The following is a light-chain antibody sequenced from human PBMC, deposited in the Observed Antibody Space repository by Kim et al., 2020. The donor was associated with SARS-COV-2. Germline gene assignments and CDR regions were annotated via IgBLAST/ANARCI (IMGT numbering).Light chain of an antibody. Sequence: GSPGEGATPSCRASQSVSSNLAWYQQKPGQAPRLVIYGASTRATGIPARFSGSGSGTEFTLTISSLQSEDFAVYYCQQYNNWPLTFGGGTKVDIK. CDR3: QQYNNWPLT. CDR2: GAS. J-gene: IGKJ4*01. CDR1: QSVSSN. V-gene: IGKV3-15*01.